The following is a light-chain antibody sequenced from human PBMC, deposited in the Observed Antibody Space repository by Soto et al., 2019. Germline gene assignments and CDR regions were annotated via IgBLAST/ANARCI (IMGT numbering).Light chain of an antibody. V-gene: IGKV3-20*01. CDR3: QQYGSSWT. Sequence: EIVLTQSPGTLSLSPGERATLSCRASQSVSSSYLAWYQQKPAQGPRLLIYGASSRATGIPDRFSGSGSRTDFTLTISRLEPEDFAVYYCQQYGSSWTFGQGTKVEIK. CDR2: GAS. J-gene: IGKJ1*01. CDR1: QSVSSSY.